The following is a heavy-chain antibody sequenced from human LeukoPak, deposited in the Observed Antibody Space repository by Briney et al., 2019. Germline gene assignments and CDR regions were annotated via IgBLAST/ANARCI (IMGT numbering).Heavy chain of an antibody. D-gene: IGHD3-3*01. V-gene: IGHV3-48*03. CDR2: ISFSGSTI. J-gene: IGHJ4*02. Sequence: GGSLRLSCAASGFTFSSYEMNWVRQAPGKGLEWVSYISFSGSTIYYADSVKGRFTISRDNAKNSLYVQMNSLRAEDTAVYYCAKVQGYDFWSDWGQGTLVTVSS. CDR1: GFTFSSYE. CDR3: AKVQGYDFWSD.